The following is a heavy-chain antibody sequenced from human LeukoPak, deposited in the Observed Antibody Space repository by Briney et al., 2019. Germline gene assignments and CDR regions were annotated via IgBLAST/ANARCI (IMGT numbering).Heavy chain of an antibody. J-gene: IGHJ4*02. Sequence: GGSLRLSCAASGFTFSSYGMHWVRQAPGKGPEWVAFIRYDGSNKYYADSVKGRFTISRDNSKNTLYLQMNSLRAEDTAVYYCAKDIRYYDFWDYWGQGTLVTVSS. CDR2: IRYDGSNK. CDR3: AKDIRYYDFWDY. CDR1: GFTFSSYG. D-gene: IGHD3-3*01. V-gene: IGHV3-30*02.